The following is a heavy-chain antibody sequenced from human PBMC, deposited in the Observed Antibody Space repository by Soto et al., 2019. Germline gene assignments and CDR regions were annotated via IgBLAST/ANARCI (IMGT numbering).Heavy chain of an antibody. CDR1: GGSFSGYY. Sequence: SETLSLTCAVYGGSFSGYYWSWIRQPPGKGLEWIGEINHSGSTNYNPSLKSRVTISVDTSKNQFSLKLSSVTAADTAVYYCARAPGGGYYPGRVDPWGQGTLVTVSS. CDR3: ARAPGGGYYPGRVDP. D-gene: IGHD3-3*01. CDR2: INHSGST. J-gene: IGHJ5*02. V-gene: IGHV4-34*01.